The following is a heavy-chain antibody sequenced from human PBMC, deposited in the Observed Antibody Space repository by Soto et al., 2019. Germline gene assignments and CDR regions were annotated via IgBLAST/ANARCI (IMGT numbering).Heavy chain of an antibody. CDR1: RYTFTSYY. J-gene: IGHJ6*02. V-gene: IGHV1-46*01. CDR2: INPSGGST. D-gene: IGHD6-6*01. CDR3: ARDPQYSSSYYYYYYGMDV. Sequence: GASVKVSCKASRYTFTSYYMHCVRQAPGQGLEWMGIINPSGGSTSYAQKFQGRVTMTRDTSTSTVYMELSSLRSEDTAVYYCARDPQYSSSYYYYYYGMDVWGQGTTVTVSS.